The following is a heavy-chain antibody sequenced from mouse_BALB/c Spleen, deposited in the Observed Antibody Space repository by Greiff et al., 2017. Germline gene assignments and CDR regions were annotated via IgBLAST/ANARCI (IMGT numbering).Heavy chain of an antibody. CDR3: ARDYRYDVVWFAY. CDR2: INPSNGRT. CDR1: GYTFTSYW. Sequence: VQLQQPGAELVKPGASVKLSCKASGYTFTSYWMHWVKQRPGQGLEWIGEINPSNGRTNYNEKFKSKATLTVDKSSSTAYMQLSSLTSEDSAVYYCARDYRYDVVWFAYWGQGTLVTVSA. V-gene: IGHV1S81*02. J-gene: IGHJ3*01. D-gene: IGHD2-14*01.